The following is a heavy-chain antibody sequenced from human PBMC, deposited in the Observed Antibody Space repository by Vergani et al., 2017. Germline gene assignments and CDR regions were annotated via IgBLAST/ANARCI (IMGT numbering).Heavy chain of an antibody. V-gene: IGHV1-69*04. CDR2: IIPILGIA. J-gene: IGHJ4*02. D-gene: IGHD5-18*01. CDR1: GGTFSSYA. Sequence: QVQLVQSGAEVKKPGSSVKVSCKASGGTFSSYAISWVRQAPGQGLEWMGRIIPILGIANYAQKFQGRVTITADKSTSPAYMELSSLRSEDTAVYYCARDGVDTASHRFFLRFCFDYWGQGTLVTVSS. CDR3: ARDGVDTASHRFFLRFCFDY.